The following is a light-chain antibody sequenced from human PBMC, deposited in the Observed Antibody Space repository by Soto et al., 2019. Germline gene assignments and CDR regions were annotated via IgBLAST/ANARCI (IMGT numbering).Light chain of an antibody. CDR2: GIS. CDR1: QNLYHNY. J-gene: IGKJ1*01. V-gene: IGKV3-20*01. CDR3: QQYEAVGT. Sequence: EVVLTQSPGTLSLSPGERATLSCRASQNLYHNYFAWYQQKPGQGPRLLIYGISTRAAGIPDRFSGSGSGTDFTLTISRLEPEDVAVYYCQQYEAVGTFGQGTKVDIK.